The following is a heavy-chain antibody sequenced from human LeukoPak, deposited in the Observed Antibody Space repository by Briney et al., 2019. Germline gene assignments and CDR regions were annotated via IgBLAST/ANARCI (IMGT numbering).Heavy chain of an antibody. Sequence: GGSLRLSCAASGNYWMHWVRQAPGKGLVWVSHINSDGSWTSYADSVKGRFTISKDNAKNTVYLQMNSLRVEDTAVYYCASTPLTGTYSSGWYRVVNFDYWGQGTLVTVSS. CDR1: GNYW. J-gene: IGHJ4*02. V-gene: IGHV3-74*01. D-gene: IGHD6-19*01. CDR3: ASTPLTGTYSSGWYRVVNFDY. CDR2: INSDGSWT.